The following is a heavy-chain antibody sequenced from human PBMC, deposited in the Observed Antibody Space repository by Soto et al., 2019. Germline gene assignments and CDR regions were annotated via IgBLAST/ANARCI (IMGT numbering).Heavy chain of an antibody. CDR3: ARQGPGPYGSGSSFDY. CDR2: IYYSGST. D-gene: IGHD3-10*01. CDR1: GGSISSYY. Sequence: SDTLSLTCTVSGGSISSYYWNWIRQPPGKGLEWIGYIYYSGSTNYNPSLKSRVTISVDTSKNHFSLKLSSVTAADTAVYYCARQGPGPYGSGSSFDYWGQGNLVTVYS. V-gene: IGHV4-59*08. J-gene: IGHJ4*02.